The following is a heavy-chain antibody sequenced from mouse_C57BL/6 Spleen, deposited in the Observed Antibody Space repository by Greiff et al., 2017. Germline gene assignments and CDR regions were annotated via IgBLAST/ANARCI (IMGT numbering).Heavy chain of an antibody. Sequence: QVQLKQPGAELVRPGSSVKLSCKASGYTFTSYWMDWVKQRPGQGLEWIGNIYPSDSETHYNQKFKDKATLTVDKSSSTAYMQLSSLTSADSAVYYCARRVDGYYLFAYWGQGTLVTVSA. D-gene: IGHD2-3*01. CDR3: ARRVDGYYLFAY. CDR1: GYTFTSYW. CDR2: IYPSDSET. J-gene: IGHJ3*01. V-gene: IGHV1-61*01.